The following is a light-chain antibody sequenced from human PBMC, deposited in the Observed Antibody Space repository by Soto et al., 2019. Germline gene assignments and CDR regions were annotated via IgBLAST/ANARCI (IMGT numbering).Light chain of an antibody. J-gene: IGKJ5*01. CDR1: QTISRW. V-gene: IGKV1-5*01. Sequence: VTITCRASQTISRWLAWYQQKPGRAPKLLIYDASTLESGVPSRFSGSGSEAEWSLPFCWLQLEDFEASCSDAGGVGGGTRLEIK. CDR2: DAS. CDR3: DAGG.